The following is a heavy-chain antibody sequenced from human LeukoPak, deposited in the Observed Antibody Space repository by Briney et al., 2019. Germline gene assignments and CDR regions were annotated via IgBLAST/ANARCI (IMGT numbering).Heavy chain of an antibody. CDR1: GFTVSSNY. CDR3: ARSTIGPTPDY. V-gene: IGHV3-66*02. J-gene: IGHJ4*02. D-gene: IGHD1-1*01. CDR2: LYSGGLT. Sequence: GGSLRLSCAASGFTVSSNYMTWVRQAPGKGLEWVAVLYSGGLTFYADSVKGRFTISGDSSKNTLFLQMNSLRVEDTAVYYCARSTIGPTPDYWGQGALVTVSS.